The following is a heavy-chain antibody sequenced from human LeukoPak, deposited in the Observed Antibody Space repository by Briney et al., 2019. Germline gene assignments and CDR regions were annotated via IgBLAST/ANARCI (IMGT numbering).Heavy chain of an antibody. J-gene: IGHJ4*02. CDR3: ASVPEGDGYDN. CDR1: GFTFSSYS. Sequence: GGSLRLSCAASGFTFSSYSMNWVRQAPGKGLEWVSSISSSSSYIYYADSVKGRFTISRDNAKNSLYLQMNSLRAEDTAVYYRASVPEGDGYDNWGQGTLVTVSS. V-gene: IGHV3-21*01. D-gene: IGHD5-24*01. CDR2: ISSSSSYI.